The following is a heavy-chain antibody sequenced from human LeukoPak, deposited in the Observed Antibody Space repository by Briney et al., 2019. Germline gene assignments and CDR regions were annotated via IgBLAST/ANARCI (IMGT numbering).Heavy chain of an antibody. CDR3: AKARVPAAISAFDI. CDR1: GFTFSSYG. V-gene: IGHV3-30*02. Sequence: GGSLRLSCAASGFTFSSYGMHWVRQAPGKGLEWVAFIRYDGSNKYYADSVKGRFTISRDNSKNTLYLQMNSLRAEDTAVYYCAKARVPAAISAFDIWGQGTMVTVSS. D-gene: IGHD2-2*02. J-gene: IGHJ3*02. CDR2: IRYDGSNK.